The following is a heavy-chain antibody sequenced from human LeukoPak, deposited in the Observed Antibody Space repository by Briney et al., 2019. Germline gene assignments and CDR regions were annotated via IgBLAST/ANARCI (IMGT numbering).Heavy chain of an antibody. CDR2: ISAYNGNT. D-gene: IGHD6-19*01. CDR3: ARDRVTDETGWLVHPVDY. V-gene: IGHV1-18*01. Sequence: ASVKVSCKASGYTFTSYGISWVRQAPGQGLEWMGWISAYNGNTNYAQKLQGRVTMTTDTSTSTAYMELRSLRSDDTAVYYCARDRVTDETGWLVHPVDYWGQGTLVTVSS. CDR1: GYTFTSYG. J-gene: IGHJ4*02.